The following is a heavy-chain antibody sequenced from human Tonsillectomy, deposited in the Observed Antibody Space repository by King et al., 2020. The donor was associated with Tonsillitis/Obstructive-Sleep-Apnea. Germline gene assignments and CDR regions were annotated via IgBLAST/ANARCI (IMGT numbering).Heavy chain of an antibody. CDR3: TTVLGSCYVCGSGY. Sequence: VQLVESGGGLVKPGGSLRLSCAASGFTFSNAWMSWVRQAPGKGLEWVGRIKSKTDGGTTDYAEPVKGRFTISRDDSKNTLYLQMNSLKTEDTAVYYCTTVLGSCYVCGSGYWGQGTLVTVSS. CDR1: GFTFSNAW. CDR2: IKSKTDGGTT. V-gene: IGHV3-15*01. D-gene: IGHD2-2*01. J-gene: IGHJ4*02.